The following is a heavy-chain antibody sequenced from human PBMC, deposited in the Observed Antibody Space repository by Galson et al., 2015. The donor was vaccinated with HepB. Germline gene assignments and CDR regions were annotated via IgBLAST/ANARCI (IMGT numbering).Heavy chain of an antibody. CDR2: IYPGDSDT. Sequence: QSGAEVKKPGESLKISCKGSGYSFTSYWIGWVRQMPGKGLEWMGIIYPGDSDTRYSPSFQGQVTISADKSISTAYLQWSSLKASDTAMYYCARRPGPRNPVAAHDAFDIWGQGTMVTVSS. V-gene: IGHV5-51*01. CDR1: GYSFTSYW. D-gene: IGHD6-19*01. J-gene: IGHJ3*02. CDR3: ARRPGPRNPVAAHDAFDI.